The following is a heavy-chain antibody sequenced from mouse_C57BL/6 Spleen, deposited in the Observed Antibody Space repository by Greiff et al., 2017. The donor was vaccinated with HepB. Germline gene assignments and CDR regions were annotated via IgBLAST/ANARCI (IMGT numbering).Heavy chain of an antibody. CDR2: INPNNGGT. Sequence: EVQLQQSGPELVKPGASVKISCKASGYTFTDYYMNWVKQSHGKSLEWIGDINPNNGGTSYNQKFKGKATLTVDKSSSTAYMELRSLTSEDSAVYYCARPPNWDVRYFDVWGTGTTVTVSS. J-gene: IGHJ1*03. CDR1: GYTFTDYY. CDR3: ARPPNWDVRYFDV. V-gene: IGHV1-26*01. D-gene: IGHD4-1*01.